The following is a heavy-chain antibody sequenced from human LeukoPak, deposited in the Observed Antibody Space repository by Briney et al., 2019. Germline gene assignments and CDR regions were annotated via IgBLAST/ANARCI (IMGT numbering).Heavy chain of an antibody. CDR3: ARQGIAAAGTSGWFDP. D-gene: IGHD6-13*01. J-gene: IGHJ5*02. V-gene: IGHV4-39*01. Sequence: SETLSLTCTVSGGSISSNSYYWGWIRQPPGKGLEWIGSIYYSGSTYYNPSLKSRVTISVDTSKNQFSLKLSSVTAADTAVYYCARQGIAAAGTSGWFDPWGQGTLVTVSS. CDR1: GGSISSNSYY. CDR2: IYYSGST.